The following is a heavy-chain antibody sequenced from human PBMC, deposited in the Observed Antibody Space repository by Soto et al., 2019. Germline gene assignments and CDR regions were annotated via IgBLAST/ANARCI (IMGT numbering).Heavy chain of an antibody. CDR3: AREMEVAGHNWFDP. CDR1: GFTFSSYS. D-gene: IGHD6-19*01. J-gene: IGHJ5*02. V-gene: IGHV3-21*04. Sequence: PGGSPRLSCAASGFTFSSYSMNWVRQAPGKGLEWVSSIXXXSXYXYXXXXXXGRFTISRDNAKNSLYLQMNSLRAEDTAVYYCAREMEVAGHNWFDPWGQGTLVT. CDR2: IXXXSXYX.